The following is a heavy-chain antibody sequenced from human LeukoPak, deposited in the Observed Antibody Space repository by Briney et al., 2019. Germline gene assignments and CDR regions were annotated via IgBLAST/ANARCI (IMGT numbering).Heavy chain of an antibody. CDR3: AKSSGSYYYYYGMDV. Sequence: SVKVSCKASGGTFSSYAISWVRQAPGQGLEWMGGIIPIFGTANYAQKLQGRVTITADESTSTAYMELSSLRSEDTAVYYCAKSSGSYYYYYGMDVWGQGTTVTVSS. D-gene: IGHD3-10*01. J-gene: IGHJ6*02. V-gene: IGHV1-69*13. CDR1: GGTFSSYA. CDR2: IIPIFGTA.